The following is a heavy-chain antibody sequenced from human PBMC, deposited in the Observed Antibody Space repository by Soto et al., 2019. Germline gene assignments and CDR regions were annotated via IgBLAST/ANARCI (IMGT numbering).Heavy chain of an antibody. J-gene: IGHJ4*02. V-gene: IGHV1-69*04. CDR2: IIPILGIA. Sequence: GASVKVSCKASGYTFTSYYMHWVRQAPGQGLEWMGRIIPILGIANYAQKFQGRVTITADKSTSTAYMELSSLRSEDTAVYYCARVSYYDSSGYYGDYWGQGTLVTVSS. D-gene: IGHD3-22*01. CDR3: ARVSYYDSSGYYGDY. CDR1: GYTFTSYY.